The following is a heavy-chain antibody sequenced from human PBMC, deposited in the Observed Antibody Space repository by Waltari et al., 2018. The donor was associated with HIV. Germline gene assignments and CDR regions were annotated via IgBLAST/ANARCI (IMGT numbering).Heavy chain of an antibody. J-gene: IGHJ4*02. V-gene: IGHV4-34*01. CDR1: GGSFSGYY. D-gene: IGHD3-22*01. Sequence: QVQLQQWGAGLLKPSETLSLTCAVYGGSFSGYYWSWTRQPQGKGLEWIGEINHSGSTNYNPSLKSRVTISVDTSKNQFSLKLSSVTAADTAVYYCARLGSYYYDSSGLKPWGQGTLVTVSS. CDR3: ARLGSYYYDSSGLKP. CDR2: INHSGST.